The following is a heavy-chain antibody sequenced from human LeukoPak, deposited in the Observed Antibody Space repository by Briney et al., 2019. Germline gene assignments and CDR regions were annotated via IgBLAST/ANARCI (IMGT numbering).Heavy chain of an antibody. CDR1: GYTFTSYG. V-gene: IGHV1-18*01. Sequence: ASVKVSCKPSGYTFTSYGISLVRQAPGQGLEWMGWISAYNGNTNYAQKLQGRVTMTTDTSTSKAYMELRSLRSDDTAVYYCARGPSILLIGYMDVWGKGTTVTVSS. D-gene: IGHD2-8*01. J-gene: IGHJ6*03. CDR2: ISAYNGNT. CDR3: ARGPSILLIGYMDV.